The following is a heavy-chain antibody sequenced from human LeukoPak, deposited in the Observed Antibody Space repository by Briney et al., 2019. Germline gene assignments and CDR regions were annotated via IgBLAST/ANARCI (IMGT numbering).Heavy chain of an antibody. CDR2: ISNSSSSI. CDR3: ARMTGGSDGLDM. CDR1: GFTFSRNS. D-gene: IGHD2-15*01. Sequence: GGSLRLSCAASGFTFSRNSMNWVRQAPGKGLEWVSYISNSSSSIYYADSVRGRFTISRDNAKNSLYLQMNSLRAEDTAVYYCARMTGGSDGLDMWGQGTMVTVSS. V-gene: IGHV3-48*01. J-gene: IGHJ3*02.